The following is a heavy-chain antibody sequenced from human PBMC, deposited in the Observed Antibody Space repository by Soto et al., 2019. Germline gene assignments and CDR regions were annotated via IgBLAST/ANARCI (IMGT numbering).Heavy chain of an antibody. V-gene: IGHV3-33*01. CDR3: ARDQAAAGNLRLLYYYYGMDV. CDR2: IWYDGSNK. J-gene: IGHJ6*02. CDR1: GFTFSSYG. Sequence: PGGSLRLSCAASGFTFSSYGMHWVRQAPGKGLEWVAVIWYDGSNKYYADSVKGRFTISRDNSKNTLYLQMNSLRAEDTAVYYCARDQAAAGNLRLLYYYYGMDVWGQGTTVTVSS. D-gene: IGHD6-13*01.